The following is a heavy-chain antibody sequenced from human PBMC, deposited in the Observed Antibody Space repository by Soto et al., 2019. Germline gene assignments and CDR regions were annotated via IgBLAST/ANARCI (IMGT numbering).Heavy chain of an antibody. Sequence: HPGGSLRLSCAASGFTCSSYVMHWVRQAPGKGLEWVAVISYDGSNKYYADSVKGRFTISRDNSKNTLYLQMNSLRAEDTAVYYCAKDQGSGFDYWGQGTQVTVSS. CDR1: GFTCSSYV. D-gene: IGHD1-26*01. CDR3: AKDQGSGFDY. V-gene: IGHV3-30*18. CDR2: ISYDGSNK. J-gene: IGHJ4*02.